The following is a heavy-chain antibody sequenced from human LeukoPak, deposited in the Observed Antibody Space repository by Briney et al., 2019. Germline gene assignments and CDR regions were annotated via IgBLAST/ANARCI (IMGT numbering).Heavy chain of an antibody. Sequence: SSVKVSCKASGYTFTSYGISWVRQAPGQGLEWMGWISAYNGNTNYAQKLQGRVTMTRDPSTRTAYMEMRRLRSDDTAVYYCAVHYMDVWGKGATVTVSS. CDR1: GYTFTSYG. CDR2: ISAYNGNT. J-gene: IGHJ6*03. V-gene: IGHV1-18*01. CDR3: AVHYMDV.